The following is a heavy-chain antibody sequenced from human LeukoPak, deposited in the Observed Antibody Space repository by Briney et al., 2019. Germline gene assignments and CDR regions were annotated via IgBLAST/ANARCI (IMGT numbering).Heavy chain of an antibody. Sequence: ASVKVSCKASGYTFTSYYMHWVRQAPGQGLEWMGIINPSGGSTSYAQKFQGRVTMTRDTSTSTVYMELSSLRSEDTAVCYCARDSSDSSGYSHFDYWGQGTLVTVSS. CDR3: ARDSSDSSGYSHFDY. CDR2: INPSGGST. CDR1: GYTFTSYY. J-gene: IGHJ4*02. V-gene: IGHV1-46*01. D-gene: IGHD3-22*01.